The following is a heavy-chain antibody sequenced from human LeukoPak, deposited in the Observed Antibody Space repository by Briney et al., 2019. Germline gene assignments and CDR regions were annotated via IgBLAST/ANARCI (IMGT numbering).Heavy chain of an antibody. Sequence: SETLSLTCTVSGGSISSSSYYWGWIRQPPGKGLEWIGSIYYSGSTYYNPSPKSRVTISVDTSKNQFSLKLSSVTAADTAVYYCARAQSRYYYYMDVWGKGTTVTVSS. CDR3: ARAQSRYYYYMDV. V-gene: IGHV4-39*01. J-gene: IGHJ6*03. CDR1: GGSISSSSYY. CDR2: IYYSGST.